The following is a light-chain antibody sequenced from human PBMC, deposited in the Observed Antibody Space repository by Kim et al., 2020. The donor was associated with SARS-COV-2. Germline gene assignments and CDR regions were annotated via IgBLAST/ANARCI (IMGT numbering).Light chain of an antibody. J-gene: IGLJ2*01. CDR1: KLEDKF. V-gene: IGLV3-1*01. CDR3: QAWDSSTVV. CDR2: QDA. Sequence: SYELTQPPSVSVSPGQTASITCSGEKLEDKFACWYQQKPGQSPVLVIYQDAKRPSGIPERFSGSNSGNTATLTISGARAMDEADYYCQAWDSSTVVFGGGTQLTVL.